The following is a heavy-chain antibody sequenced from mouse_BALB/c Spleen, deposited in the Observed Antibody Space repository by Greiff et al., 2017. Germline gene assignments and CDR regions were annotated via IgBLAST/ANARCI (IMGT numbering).Heavy chain of an antibody. CDR2: ISSGGSYT. CDR1: GFTFSSYT. CDR3: TREDAMDY. V-gene: IGHV5-6-4*01. Sequence: EVMLVESGGGLVKPGGSLKLSCAASGFTFSSYTMSWVRQTPEKRLEWVATISSGGSYTYYPDSVKGRFTISRDNAKNTLYLQMSSLKSEDTAMYYCTREDAMDYWGQGTSVTVSS. J-gene: IGHJ4*01.